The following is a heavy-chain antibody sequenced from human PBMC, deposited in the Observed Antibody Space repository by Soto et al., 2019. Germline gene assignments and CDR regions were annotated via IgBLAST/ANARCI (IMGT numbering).Heavy chain of an antibody. CDR1: GFTFSSYA. J-gene: IGHJ4*02. Sequence: PGGSLRLSCAASGFTFSSYAMNWVRQAPGKRLEWVSAVTHSGGNTYYADSVKGRFAISRDNSKNTLYLQMDSLRAEDTAVYYCAKGSLGYCSSTNCYYFDYWGQGTPVTVAS. V-gene: IGHV3-23*01. D-gene: IGHD2-2*01. CDR2: VTHSGGNT. CDR3: AKGSLGYCSSTNCYYFDY.